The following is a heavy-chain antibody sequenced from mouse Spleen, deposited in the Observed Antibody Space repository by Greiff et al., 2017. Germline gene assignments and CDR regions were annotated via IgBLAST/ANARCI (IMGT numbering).Heavy chain of an antibody. V-gene: IGHV1-80*01. CDR3: ARRGVYYDYAWFAY. Sequence: VQLQQSGAELVKPGASVKISCKASGYAFSSYWMNWVKQRPGKGLEWIGQIYPGDGDTNYNGKFKGKATLTADKSSSTAYMQLSSLTSEDSAVYFCARRGVYYDYAWFAYWGQGTLVTVSA. CDR1: GYAFSSYW. D-gene: IGHD2-4*01. J-gene: IGHJ3*01. CDR2: IYPGDGDT.